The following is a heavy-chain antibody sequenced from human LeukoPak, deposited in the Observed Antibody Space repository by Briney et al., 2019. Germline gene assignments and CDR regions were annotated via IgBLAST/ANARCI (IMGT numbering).Heavy chain of an antibody. CDR1: GFTFDDYA. J-gene: IGHJ4*02. CDR3: ARDTYYYDSSGYYPFDY. Sequence: GRSLRLSCAASGFTFDDYAMHWVRQAPGKGLEWVSGISWNSGSIGYADSVKGRFTISRDNAKNSLYLQMNSLRAEDTAVYYCARDTYYYDSSGYYPFDYWGQGTLVTVSS. D-gene: IGHD3-22*01. CDR2: ISWNSGSI. V-gene: IGHV3-9*01.